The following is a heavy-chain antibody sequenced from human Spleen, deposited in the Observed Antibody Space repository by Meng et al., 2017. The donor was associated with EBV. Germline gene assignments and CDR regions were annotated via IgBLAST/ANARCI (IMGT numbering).Heavy chain of an antibody. CDR1: GISLNNRGVG. CDR3: AHTVSGAGWFDT. V-gene: IGHV2-5*02. CDR2: IFWDADE. J-gene: IGHJ5*02. Sequence: QIHLKRFVPTLGKPTQTLTLTCNFSGISLNNRGVGVAWIRQPPGKALEWLAVIFWDADERYSPSLKNRLTITRDTSKSQVVLTMTSVDPVDTATYYCAHTVSGAGWFDTWGQGTLVTVSS. D-gene: IGHD5-12*01.